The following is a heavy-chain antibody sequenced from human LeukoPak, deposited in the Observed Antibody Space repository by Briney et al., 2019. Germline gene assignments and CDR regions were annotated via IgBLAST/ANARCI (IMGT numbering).Heavy chain of an antibody. V-gene: IGHV4-59*01. D-gene: IGHD2-15*01. Sequence: GSLRLSCAAFGFTFSRSAMTWVRQTPGKGLEWMGYIYYSGTTIYNPSLKSRVTISIDTSRNQFSLKLSSVTAADTSVYFCAGHRICSSGCPFDIWGLGAMVTVSS. J-gene: IGHJ3*02. CDR3: AGHRICSSGCPFDI. CDR2: IYYSGTT. CDR1: GFTFSRSA.